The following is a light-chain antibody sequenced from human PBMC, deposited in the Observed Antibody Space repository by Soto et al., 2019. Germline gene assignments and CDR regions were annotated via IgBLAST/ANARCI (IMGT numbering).Light chain of an antibody. CDR1: SGHSSYA. J-gene: IGLJ2*01. CDR3: QSWDTGSVI. CDR2: LNSDGSH. V-gene: IGLV4-69*01. Sequence: QLVLTQSPSASASLGASVKFTCTLSSGHSSYAIAWHQQQPEKGPRYLMKLNSDGSHNKGDGIPDRFSGSSSGAERYLTISSLQSEDEADYYCQSWDTGSVIVGGGTKLAVL.